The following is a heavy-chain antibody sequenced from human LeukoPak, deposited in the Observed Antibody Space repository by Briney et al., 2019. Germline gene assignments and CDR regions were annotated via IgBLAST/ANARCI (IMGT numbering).Heavy chain of an antibody. CDR1: GGTFSSYA. V-gene: IGHV1-69*13. D-gene: IGHD3-22*01. CDR3: ARVSLPHSSGSLNWFDP. J-gene: IGHJ5*02. Sequence: SVKVSCKASGGTFSSYAISWVRQAPGQGLEWMGGIIPIFGTANYAQKFQGRVTITADESTSTAYMELSSLRSEDTAVYHCARVSLPHSSGSLNWFDPWGQGTLVTVSS. CDR2: IIPIFGTA.